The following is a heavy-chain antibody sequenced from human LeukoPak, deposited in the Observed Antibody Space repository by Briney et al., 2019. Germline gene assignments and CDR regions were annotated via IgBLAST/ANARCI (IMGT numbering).Heavy chain of an antibody. Sequence: GGSLRLSCAASGFNFSRYAMHWVRQALGKGLGWVAVIPHDGSNKYYADSVKGRFTISRDNSKNTLYLQMNSLRAEDTAVYYCARSRLIRRGNWFDPWGQGTLVTVSS. V-gene: IGHV3-30*04. CDR2: IPHDGSNK. J-gene: IGHJ5*02. D-gene: IGHD2-21*02. CDR1: GFNFSRYA. CDR3: ARSRLIRRGNWFDP.